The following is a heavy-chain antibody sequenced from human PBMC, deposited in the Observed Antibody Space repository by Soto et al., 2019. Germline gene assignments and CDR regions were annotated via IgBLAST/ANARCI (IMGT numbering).Heavy chain of an antibody. CDR2: IYYSGST. V-gene: IGHV4-61*03. J-gene: IGHJ6*02. Sequence: QVQLQESGPGLVKPSETLSLTCTVSGGSVSSGSYYWSWIRQPPGKGLEWIGYIYYSGSTNYNPSLKSRVTISVDTSKYHFSLKLTSVTAADTAVYYCARGIEGWYQGRYYYGMDVWGQGTTVTVSS. CDR1: GGSVSSGSYY. D-gene: IGHD6-19*01. CDR3: ARGIEGWYQGRYYYGMDV.